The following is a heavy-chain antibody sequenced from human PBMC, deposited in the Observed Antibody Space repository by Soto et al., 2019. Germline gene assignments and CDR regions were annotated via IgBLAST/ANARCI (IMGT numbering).Heavy chain of an antibody. J-gene: IGHJ3*02. Sequence: PGESLRLSCTASGYSFHNYGMGWVRQVPGKGLEWMGSIYPGDSDTRYSPSLQGRVTISADKSISTAYLQWSSLKAEDTAMYYHASHYSFDIWGQGTMVTVSS. CDR1: GYSFHNYG. CDR3: ASHYSFDI. CDR2: IYPGDSDT. V-gene: IGHV5-51*01. D-gene: IGHD3-10*01.